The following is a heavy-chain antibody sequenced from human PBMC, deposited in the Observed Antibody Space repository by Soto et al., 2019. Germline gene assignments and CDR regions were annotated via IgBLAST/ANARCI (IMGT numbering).Heavy chain of an antibody. V-gene: IGHV4-34*01. CDR3: ARGNVATRSPAFDI. CDR1: GWSFCGYY. CDR2: INHSGST. Sequence: SETLSLTCAVYGWSFCGYYWSWIRQPPGKGLEWIGEINHSGSTNYNPSLKSRVTISVDTSKNQFSLKLSSVTAADTAVYYCARGNVATRSPAFDIWGQGTMVTVSS. J-gene: IGHJ3*02. D-gene: IGHD5-12*01.